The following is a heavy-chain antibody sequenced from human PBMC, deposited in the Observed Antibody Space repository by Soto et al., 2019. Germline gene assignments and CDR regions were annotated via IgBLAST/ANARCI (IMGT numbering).Heavy chain of an antibody. CDR2: IIPIFGTT. D-gene: IGHD2-2*01. J-gene: IGHJ6*02. Sequence: QVQLVQSGAEVKKPGSSVKVSCKASGGTFSSYAISWVRQAPGQGLEWMGGIIPIFGTTNYAQKFQGRVTITADESTSTDDMELISLRSEDTGVYYCARDPRTPGLPDAEYYHCGTDVWGQGPTVTVS. CDR1: GGTFSSYA. CDR3: ARDPRTPGLPDAEYYHCGTDV. V-gene: IGHV1-69*01.